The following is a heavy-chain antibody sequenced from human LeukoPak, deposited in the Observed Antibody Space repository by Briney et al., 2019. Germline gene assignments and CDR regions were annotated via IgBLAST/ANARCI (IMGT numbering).Heavy chain of an antibody. CDR1: GFTFSSYA. Sequence: GGSLRLSCAASGFTFSSYAMHWVRQAPGKGLEWVAVISYDGSNKYYADSVKGRFTISRDNSKNTLYPQMNSLRAEDTAVYYCARDSGSGSYYYYYYGMDVWGQGTTVTVSS. CDR2: ISYDGSNK. CDR3: ARDSGSGSYYYYYYGMDV. J-gene: IGHJ6*02. V-gene: IGHV3-30*04. D-gene: IGHD3-10*01.